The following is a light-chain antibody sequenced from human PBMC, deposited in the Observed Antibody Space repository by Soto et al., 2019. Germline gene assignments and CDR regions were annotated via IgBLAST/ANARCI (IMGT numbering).Light chain of an antibody. CDR3: QHYETLPLT. CDR1: LAFSHY. CDR2: DAS. V-gene: IGKV1-33*01. Sequence: DIQMTQSPSSLSASVGDRVTITCRASLAFSHYVNWYQQKPGKAPKLLISDASNLQTGVPSRFSGTASGSDFTFTISSLQPEDIATYYCQHYETLPLTFGGGTKVEIK. J-gene: IGKJ4*01.